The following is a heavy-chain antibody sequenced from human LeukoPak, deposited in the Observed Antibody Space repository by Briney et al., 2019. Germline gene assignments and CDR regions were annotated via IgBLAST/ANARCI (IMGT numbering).Heavy chain of an antibody. CDR1: GGSISSYY. CDR2: IYYGGST. CDR3: ARGGAPRLRYFVWLLPSFDY. D-gene: IGHD3-9*01. V-gene: IGHV4-59*08. J-gene: IGHJ4*02. Sequence: SETLSLTCTVSGGSISSYYWSWIRQPPGKGLEWIGYIYYGGSTNYNPSLKSRVTISVDTSKNQFSLKLSSVTAADTAVYYCARGGAPRLRYFVWLLPSFDYWGQGTLVTVSS.